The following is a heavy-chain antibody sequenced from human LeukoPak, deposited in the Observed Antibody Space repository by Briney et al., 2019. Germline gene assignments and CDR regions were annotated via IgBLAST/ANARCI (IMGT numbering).Heavy chain of an antibody. V-gene: IGHV4-38-2*02. D-gene: IGHD3-3*01. Sequence: PSETLFLTCTVSDYSISSGYYWGWIRQPPGKGLEWIGSVYHSGNTYYNPSLKSRVTISADTSKNQFSLNLIFVTAADTAVYYCARDSSLTTFGVVIAPFDYWGQGTLVIVSS. CDR3: ARDSSLTTFGVVIAPFDY. J-gene: IGHJ4*02. CDR1: DYSISSGYY. CDR2: VYHSGNT.